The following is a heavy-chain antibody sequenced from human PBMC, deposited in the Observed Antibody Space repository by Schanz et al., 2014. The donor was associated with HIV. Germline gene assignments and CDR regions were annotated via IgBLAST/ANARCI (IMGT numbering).Heavy chain of an antibody. CDR2: ISDTGTTT. CDR1: GFTFNSYA. V-gene: IGHV3-48*04. J-gene: IGHJ4*02. Sequence: EVQLLESGGGLLHPGGSLRLSCAASGFTFNSYAMNALSWVRQAPGRGLEWVSYISDTGTTTYYADSVNGRFTISRDNAKNSMFLQMNSLRGEDTAVYYCAREKDLGYSSTLGFWGQGTLVTVSS. CDR3: AREKDLGYSSTLGF. D-gene: IGHD6-13*01.